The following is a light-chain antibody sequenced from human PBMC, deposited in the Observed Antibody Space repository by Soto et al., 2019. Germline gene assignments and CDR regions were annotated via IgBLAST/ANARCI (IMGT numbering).Light chain of an antibody. Sequence: EIVLTQSPGTLSLSPGERATLSCRASQSVSSSYLAWYQQKPGQAPRLLIYGASSRATGIPDRFSGSGSGTDFTLTISRLEPEDFAVYYCQQYGNSPQTVGQGTKVEIK. CDR1: QSVSSSY. J-gene: IGKJ1*01. CDR2: GAS. CDR3: QQYGNSPQT. V-gene: IGKV3-20*01.